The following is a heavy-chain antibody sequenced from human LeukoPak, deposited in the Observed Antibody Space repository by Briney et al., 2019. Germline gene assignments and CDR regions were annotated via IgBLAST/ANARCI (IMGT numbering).Heavy chain of an antibody. CDR3: AREGGFYQLLPHGGFDY. D-gene: IGHD2-2*01. J-gene: IGHJ4*02. Sequence: GGSLRLSCAASGFTFSSYSMNWVRQAPGKGLEWVSYISGTGGTIHYADSVKGRFTISRDNAKNSLYLQMNSLRAEDTAVYYCAREGGFYQLLPHGGFDYWGQGTLVTVSS. CDR1: GFTFSSYS. CDR2: ISGTGGTI. V-gene: IGHV3-48*04.